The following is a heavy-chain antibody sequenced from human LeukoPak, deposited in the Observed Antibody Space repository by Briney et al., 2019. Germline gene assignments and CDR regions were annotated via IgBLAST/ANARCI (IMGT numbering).Heavy chain of an antibody. D-gene: IGHD1-26*01. CDR3: AKDRIVGATFGPYYFDY. V-gene: IGHV3-30*18. Sequence: HPGGSLRLSCAASGFTFSTYGMHWVGQAPGKGLEWVGVISYDGTNKYYADPVKGRFTISRDNSKNTLYLQMNSLRAEDTAVYYCAKDRIVGATFGPYYFDYWGQGALVTVSS. CDR2: ISYDGTNK. J-gene: IGHJ4*02. CDR1: GFTFSTYG.